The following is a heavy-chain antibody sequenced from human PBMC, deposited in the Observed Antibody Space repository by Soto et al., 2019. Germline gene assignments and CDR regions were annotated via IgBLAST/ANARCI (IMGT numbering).Heavy chain of an antibody. Sequence: ASVKVSCKASGYTFTSYGISWVRQAPGQGLEWMGWISAYNGNTNYAQKLQGRVTMTTDTSTSTVYMELSSLRSEDTAVYYCARNYGGNTGFDYWGQGTLVTVSS. CDR3: ARNYGGNTGFDY. CDR2: ISAYNGNT. CDR1: GYTFTSYG. D-gene: IGHD4-17*01. V-gene: IGHV1-18*04. J-gene: IGHJ4*02.